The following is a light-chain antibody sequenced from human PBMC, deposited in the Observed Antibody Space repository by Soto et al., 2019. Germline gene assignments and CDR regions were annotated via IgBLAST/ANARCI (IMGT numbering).Light chain of an antibody. CDR3: QQYNNWPRDRT. V-gene: IGKV3-15*01. CDR1: QSVDSN. J-gene: IGKJ1*01. CDR2: GAS. Sequence: EIGMTQSPATLSVSPGERATLSCSASQSVDSNLAGYQQKPGQAPRLLSYGASTRSTGIPARFSGSGPGKDFTLTLSSLQSEDYAIYFWQQYNNWPRDRTFGHRTKVEI.